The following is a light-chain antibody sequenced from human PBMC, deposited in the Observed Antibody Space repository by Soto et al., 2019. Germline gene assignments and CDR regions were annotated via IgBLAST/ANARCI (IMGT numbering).Light chain of an antibody. CDR1: QSVSSY. CDR2: DAS. Sequence: IVLTQSPATLSLSPGERATLSCRASQSVSSYLAWYQQKPGQAPRLLIYDASNRATGIPARFSGSGSGTEFTLTISSLQSEDFAFYYCQQYNNWWTFGLGTKVDIK. V-gene: IGKV3-11*01. J-gene: IGKJ1*01. CDR3: QQYNNWWT.